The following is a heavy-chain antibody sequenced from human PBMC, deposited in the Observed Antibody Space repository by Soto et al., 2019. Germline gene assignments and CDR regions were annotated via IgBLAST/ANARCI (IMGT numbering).Heavy chain of an antibody. D-gene: IGHD2-2*01. CDR1: GFTFSDHY. Sequence: GGSLRLSCAASGFTFSDHYLDWVRQAPGKGLEWVGRTRKKGNSYTTDYAASVEGRFTISRDDSKNSLYLQMDSLKTEDTAVYFCARSGTSSSCYYFWGQGTLVTVSS. CDR3: ARSGTSSSCYYF. V-gene: IGHV3-72*01. CDR2: TRKKGNSYTT. J-gene: IGHJ4*02.